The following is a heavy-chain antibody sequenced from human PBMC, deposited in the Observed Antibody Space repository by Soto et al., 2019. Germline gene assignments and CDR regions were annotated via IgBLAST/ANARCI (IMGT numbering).Heavy chain of an antibody. CDR1: GFTLSSYD. J-gene: IGHJ6*03. D-gene: IGHD4-17*01. V-gene: IGHV3-13*01. Sequence: GGSLRLSCAASGFTLSSYDMHWVRQATGKGLEWVSAIGTAGDTYYPGSVKGRFTISRENAKNSLYLQMNSLRAGDTAVYYCARGGLVVDYGDYEGRNYYSYYYMVVWGKGTTVTVSS. CDR2: IGTAGDT. CDR3: ARGGLVVDYGDYEGRNYYSYYYMVV.